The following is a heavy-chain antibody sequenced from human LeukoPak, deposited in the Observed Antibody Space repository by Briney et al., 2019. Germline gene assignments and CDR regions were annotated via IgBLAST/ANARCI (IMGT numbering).Heavy chain of an antibody. V-gene: IGHV3-23*01. D-gene: IGHD3-10*01. Sequence: PGGSLRLSCAASGFTFSSYAMSWVRQAPGKGLEWVSAISGSGGSTYYADSVKGRFTISRDNSKNTLYLQMNSLRAEDTAVYYCAKVNTSRMVRGVKSDYFDYWGQGTLVTVSS. CDR1: GFTFSSYA. J-gene: IGHJ4*02. CDR2: ISGSGGST. CDR3: AKVNTSRMVRGVKSDYFDY.